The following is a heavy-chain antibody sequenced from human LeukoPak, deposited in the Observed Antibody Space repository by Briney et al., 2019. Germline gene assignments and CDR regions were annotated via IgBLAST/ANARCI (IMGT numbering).Heavy chain of an antibody. J-gene: IGHJ1*01. V-gene: IGHV3-74*01. Sequence: GGSLRLSCAASGFTFSSYWMLWVRQAPGKGLVWVSRIDTDGSSTTYADSVKGRFTISRDNSKTTLYLQMNSLRAEDTALYYCASGRGQDWGQGTLVTVSS. CDR1: GFTFSSYW. CDR2: IDTDGSST. D-gene: IGHD3-10*01. CDR3: ASGRGQD.